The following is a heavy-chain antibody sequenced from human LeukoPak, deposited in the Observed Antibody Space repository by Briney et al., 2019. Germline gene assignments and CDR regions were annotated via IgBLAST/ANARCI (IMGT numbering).Heavy chain of an antibody. CDR1: GFTFSSYE. CDR2: ISSSGSTI. CDR3: AREDSSGSYFDY. Sequence: QPGGSLRLSCAASGFTFSSYEMNWVRQAPGKGLEWVSYISSSGSTIYYADSVKGRFTISRDNAKNSLYLQMNSLRAEDTAVYYCAREDSSGSYFDYWGQGTLVTVSS. V-gene: IGHV3-48*03. D-gene: IGHD1-26*01. J-gene: IGHJ4*02.